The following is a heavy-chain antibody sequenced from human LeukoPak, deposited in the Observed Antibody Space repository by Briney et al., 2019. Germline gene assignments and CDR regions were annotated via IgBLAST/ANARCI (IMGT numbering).Heavy chain of an antibody. CDR2: IIPIFGTA. Sequence: ASVKVSCKASGGTFSSYAISWVRQAPGQGLEWMGGIIPIFGTANYAQKFRGRVTITADKSTRTAYMELSSLRSEDTAVYYCASSGTIWYGWNWFDPWGQGTLVTVSS. J-gene: IGHJ5*02. D-gene: IGHD6-13*01. CDR3: ASSGTIWYGWNWFDP. CDR1: GGTFSSYA. V-gene: IGHV1-69*06.